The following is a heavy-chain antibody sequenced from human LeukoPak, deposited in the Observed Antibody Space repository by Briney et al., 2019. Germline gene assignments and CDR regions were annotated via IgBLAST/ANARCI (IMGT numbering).Heavy chain of an antibody. Sequence: SETLSLTCTVSGDSISSTTYYWGWIRPPPGKGLEWIGSLYYSGSTDYNPSLKSRVAMSVDMSRNQFSLKLTSVTAADTAVYYCARHDGDYFDSTTYSFDYWGRGTLVTVSS. J-gene: IGHJ4*02. CDR2: LYYSGST. D-gene: IGHD3-22*01. CDR3: ARHDGDYFDSTTYSFDY. CDR1: GDSISSTTYY. V-gene: IGHV4-39*01.